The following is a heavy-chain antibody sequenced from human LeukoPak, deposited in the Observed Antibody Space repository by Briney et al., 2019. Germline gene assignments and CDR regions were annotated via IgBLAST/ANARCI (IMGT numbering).Heavy chain of an antibody. D-gene: IGHD1-26*01. CDR2: LYNSGST. CDR3: ARGVTSPLDAFDI. Sequence: SETLSLTCTVSGGSISSYYWNWMRQPPGKGLEWIGYLYNSGSTNYNPSLKSRLTISVDMSKNQLSLKLSSVTAADTAVYYCARGVTSPLDAFDIWGRGTTVSVSS. CDR1: GGSISSYY. V-gene: IGHV4-59*01. J-gene: IGHJ3*02.